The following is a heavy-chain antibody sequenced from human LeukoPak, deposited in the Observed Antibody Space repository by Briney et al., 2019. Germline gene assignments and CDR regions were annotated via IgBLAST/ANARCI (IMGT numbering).Heavy chain of an antibody. CDR3: ARGLGPIYFDY. Sequence: PSETLSLTCTVSGGSVSSGNLYWSWLRQPPGKGLEWIGYIYYSGSTNYNPSLKSRVTVSADMSKNQFSLKLNSVTAADTAVYYCARGLGPIYFDYWGQGTLVTVSS. CDR1: GGSVSSGNLY. CDR2: IYYSGST. V-gene: IGHV4-61*01. D-gene: IGHD3-16*01. J-gene: IGHJ4*02.